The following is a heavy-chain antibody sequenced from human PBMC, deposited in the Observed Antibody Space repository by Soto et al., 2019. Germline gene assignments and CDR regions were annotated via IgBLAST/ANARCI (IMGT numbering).Heavy chain of an antibody. Sequence: RLSCAASGFTFSNYGMHWVRQAPGKGLEWVAVISYDGSNKYYADSVKGRFTISRDNSKNTLYLQMNSLRAEDTAVYYCAKDRDYYDSSGYYSGRYFDYWGQGTLVTVSS. CDR1: GFTFSNYG. D-gene: IGHD3-22*01. CDR3: AKDRDYYDSSGYYSGRYFDY. CDR2: ISYDGSNK. J-gene: IGHJ4*02. V-gene: IGHV3-30*18.